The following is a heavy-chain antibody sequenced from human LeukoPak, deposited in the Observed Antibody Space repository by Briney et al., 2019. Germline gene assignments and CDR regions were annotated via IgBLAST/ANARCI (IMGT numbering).Heavy chain of an antibody. CDR1: GDSISTSNSY. CDR3: ARERGARARYCSGGSCYSEDYYMDV. CDR2: IYYSGNT. V-gene: IGHV4-39*02. D-gene: IGHD2-15*01. J-gene: IGHJ6*03. Sequence: PSETLSLTCTVSGDSISTSNSYWGWIRQPPGKGLEWIGSIYYSGNTYYNASLKSRVTISVDTSKNQFSLKLISVTAADTAVYYCARERGARARYCSGGSCYSEDYYMDVWGKGTTVTVSS.